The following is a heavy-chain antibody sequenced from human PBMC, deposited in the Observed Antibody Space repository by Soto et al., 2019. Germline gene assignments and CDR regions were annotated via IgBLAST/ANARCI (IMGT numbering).Heavy chain of an antibody. D-gene: IGHD3-3*01. V-gene: IGHV4-39*02. J-gene: IGHJ2*01. CDR3: AREGDYDFWSGYTGHYWYFDL. CDR1: GGSISSSSYY. CDR2: IYYSGST. Sequence: PSETLSLTCTVSGGSISSSSYYWGWIRQPPGKGLEWIGSIYYSGSTYYNPSLKSRVTISVDTSKNQFSLKLSSVTAADTAVYYCAREGDYDFWSGYTGHYWYFDLWGRGTLVTVSS.